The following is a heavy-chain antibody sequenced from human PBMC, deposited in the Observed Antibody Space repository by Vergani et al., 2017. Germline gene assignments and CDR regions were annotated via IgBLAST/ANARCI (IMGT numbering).Heavy chain of an antibody. D-gene: IGHD3-10*01. CDR2: INHSGST. CDR3: ARDRGEDDAFDI. J-gene: IGHJ3*02. CDR1: GGSFSGYY. Sequence: QVQLQQWGAGLLKPSETLSLTCAVYGGSFSGYYWSWIRQPPGKGLEWIGEINHSGSTNYNPSLKSRVTISVDTSKNQFSLKLSSVTAADTAVYYCARDRGEDDAFDIWGQGTMVTVSS. V-gene: IGHV4-34*01.